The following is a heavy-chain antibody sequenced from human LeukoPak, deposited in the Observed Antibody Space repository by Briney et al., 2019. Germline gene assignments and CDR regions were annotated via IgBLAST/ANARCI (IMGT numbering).Heavy chain of an antibody. Sequence: PGGSLRLSCTASGFSVSSFGMSWVRQAPGKGLEWISAISVNGETTWYADSVRGRFIISRDNSKNTLYLQLSSLRAEDTAVYYCAQGFSSGWYPYWGQGSLVSVSS. CDR2: ISVNGETT. J-gene: IGHJ4*02. V-gene: IGHV3-23*01. CDR1: GFSVSSFG. CDR3: AQGFSSGWYPY. D-gene: IGHD6-19*01.